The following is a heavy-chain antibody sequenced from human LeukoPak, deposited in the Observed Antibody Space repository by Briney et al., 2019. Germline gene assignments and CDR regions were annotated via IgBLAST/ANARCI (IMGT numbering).Heavy chain of an antibody. Sequence: ASVKVSCKASGGTFSSYAISWVRQAPGQGLEWMGRIISILGIANYAQKFQGRAKITADKSTSTAYMELSSLRSEDTAVYYCARPYYYDSSGYYSDYWGQGTPVTVSS. CDR3: ARPYYYDSSGYYSDY. CDR2: IISILGIA. V-gene: IGHV1-69*04. J-gene: IGHJ4*02. D-gene: IGHD3-22*01. CDR1: GGTFSSYA.